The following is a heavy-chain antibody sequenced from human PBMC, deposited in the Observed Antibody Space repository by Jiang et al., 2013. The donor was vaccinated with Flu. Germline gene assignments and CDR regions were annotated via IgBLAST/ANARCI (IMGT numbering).Heavy chain of an antibody. D-gene: IGHD4-17*01. CDR2: MNPNSGNT. J-gene: IGHJ4*02. CDR1: GYTFTSYD. V-gene: IGHV1-8*01. CDR3: ARGPYGDYVGDY. Sequence: SGYTFTSYDINWVRQATGQGLEWMGWMNPNSGNTGYAQKFQGRVTMTRNTSISTAYMELSSLRSEDTAVYYCARGPYGDYVGDYWGQGTLVTVSS.